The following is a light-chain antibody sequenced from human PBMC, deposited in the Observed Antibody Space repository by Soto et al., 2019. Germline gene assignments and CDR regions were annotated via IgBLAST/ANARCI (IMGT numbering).Light chain of an antibody. CDR1: QSIGGS. Sequence: DIQMTQSPSTLSASVGDRVTITCRASQSIGGSLAWYQQKPGKAPNFLIYKASSLQSGVPSRFSGSISGTEFTLTIGSLQPDDFAIYYCQQHESYPWTFGQGTKVEIK. CDR2: KAS. V-gene: IGKV1-5*03. J-gene: IGKJ1*01. CDR3: QQHESYPWT.